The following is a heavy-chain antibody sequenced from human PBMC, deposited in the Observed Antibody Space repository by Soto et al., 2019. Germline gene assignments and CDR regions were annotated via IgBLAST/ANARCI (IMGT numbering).Heavy chain of an antibody. J-gene: IGHJ4*02. CDR3: ARLGRPGN. V-gene: IGHV1-69*01. Sequence: QVQLVQSGAEVKKPGSSVKVSCTASGGSLRNSVISWVRQAPAQRLEWMGGVIPILGTANYAQKFQGRVTMTADEATSTAYMDLSSRSPDDTAVYYCARLGRPGNWGPGTLGIVSS. CDR1: GGSLRNSV. CDR2: VIPILGTA.